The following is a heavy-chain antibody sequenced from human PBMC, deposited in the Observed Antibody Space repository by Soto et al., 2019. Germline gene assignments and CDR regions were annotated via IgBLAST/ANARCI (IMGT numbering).Heavy chain of an antibody. Sequence: QVQLQESGPGLVKPSETLSLTCTVSGGSITSYYWSWIRQPPRKGLEWIGYIYYSGSSNYNPSLKSRVTISLDTSKNQFSLTLTSVTAADTAVYYRATGRYSYGSEYWGQGPLVTVSS. V-gene: IGHV4-59*01. CDR3: ATGRYSYGSEY. CDR2: IYYSGSS. D-gene: IGHD3-10*01. CDR1: GGSITSYY. J-gene: IGHJ4*02.